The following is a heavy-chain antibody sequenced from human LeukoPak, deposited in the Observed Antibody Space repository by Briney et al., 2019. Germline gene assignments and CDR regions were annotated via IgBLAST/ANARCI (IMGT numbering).Heavy chain of an antibody. J-gene: IGHJ4*02. CDR1: GFTFSSYG. V-gene: IGHV3-30*02. CDR3: AKDSTWIQLEGYFDY. D-gene: IGHD5-18*01. CDR2: SRYDGSNE. Sequence: GGSLRLSCSPSGFTFSSYGIHWVREAPGKGLEWVAFSRYDGSNEYYSDSVKGRFTISRDNSRNTVYLQINSLRADDTAVYYCAKDSTWIQLEGYFDYWGQGTLVTVSS.